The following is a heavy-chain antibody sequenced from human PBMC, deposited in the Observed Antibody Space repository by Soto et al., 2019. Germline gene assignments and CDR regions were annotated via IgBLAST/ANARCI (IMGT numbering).Heavy chain of an antibody. Sequence: QVQLQQWGAGLLKPSETLSLTCAVYGGSFSGYYWRWIRQPPGKGLEWIWEVNHSGSTSYNPSLKIRVTISVDTSKNQFSRKLSSVTAADTAVYYCARDEYSSSSFDYWGQGTLVTVSS. V-gene: IGHV4-34*01. CDR3: ARDEYSSSSFDY. CDR1: GGSFSGYY. J-gene: IGHJ4*02. CDR2: VNHSGST. D-gene: IGHD6-6*01.